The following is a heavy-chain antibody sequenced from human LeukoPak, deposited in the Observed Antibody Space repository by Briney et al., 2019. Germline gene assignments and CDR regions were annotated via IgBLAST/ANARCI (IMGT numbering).Heavy chain of an antibody. V-gene: IGHV3-7*01. CDR1: GFIFNSYW. D-gene: IGHD3-16*01. CDR2: INQDGGTR. CDR3: ARDMKGNLDY. J-gene: IGHJ4*02. Sequence: GGSLRLSCAASGFIFNSYWMTWVRQAPGKGLEWVANINQDGGTRQYADSVRGRFTISRDNAKNSLYLEMNSLRAEDTGLYHCARDMKGNLDYWGQGTLVTVSS.